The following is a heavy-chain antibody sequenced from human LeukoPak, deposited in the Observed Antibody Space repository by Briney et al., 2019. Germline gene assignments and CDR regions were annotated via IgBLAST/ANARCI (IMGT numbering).Heavy chain of an antibody. CDR1: GFTFSTDG. V-gene: IGHV3-7*01. CDR3: PRAGRDFWSGYDARENYYYYMDV. Sequence: GGSLRLSCAASGFTFSTDGMSWVRQAPGKGVGWVANMNVDGSEKYYVDSVKGRFTISRDNPQTSLYLQMNSLRAEATAVYYCPRAGRDFWSGYDARENYYYYMDVWGKGTTVTVSS. D-gene: IGHD3-3*01. J-gene: IGHJ6*03. CDR2: MNVDGSEK.